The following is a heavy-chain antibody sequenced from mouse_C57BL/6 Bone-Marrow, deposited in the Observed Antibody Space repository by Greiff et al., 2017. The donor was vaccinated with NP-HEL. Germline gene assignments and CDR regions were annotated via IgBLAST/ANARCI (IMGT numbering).Heavy chain of an antibody. CDR3: ARHEGGYDYDSAWFAY. J-gene: IGHJ3*01. V-gene: IGHV5-12*01. D-gene: IGHD2-4*01. Sequence: EVKLVESGGGLVQPGGSLKLSCAASGFTFSDYYMYWVRQTPEKRLEWVAYISNGGGSTYYPDTVKGRFTTSSANAKNTLYLQMSRLKSEDTAMYYCARHEGGYDYDSAWFAYWGQGTLVTVSA. CDR1: GFTFSDYY. CDR2: ISNGGGST.